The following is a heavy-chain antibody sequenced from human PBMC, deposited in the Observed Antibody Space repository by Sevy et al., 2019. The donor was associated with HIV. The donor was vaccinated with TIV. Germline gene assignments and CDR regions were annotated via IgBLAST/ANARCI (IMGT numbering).Heavy chain of an antibody. J-gene: IGHJ6*02. V-gene: IGHV3-30-3*01. D-gene: IGHD2-8*01. CDR1: GFTFSSYA. Sequence: GGSLRLFCAASGFTFSSYAMHWVRQAPGKGLEWVAVISYDGSNKYYADSVKGRFTISRDNSKNTLYLQMNSLRAEDTAVYYCARDWTNGAYYYYGMDVWGQGTTVTVSS. CDR3: ARDWTNGAYYYYGMDV. CDR2: ISYDGSNK.